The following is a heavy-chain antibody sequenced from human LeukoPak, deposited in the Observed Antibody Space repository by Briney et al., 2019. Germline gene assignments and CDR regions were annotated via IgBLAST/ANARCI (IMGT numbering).Heavy chain of an antibody. V-gene: IGHV3-53*01. CDR3: ARIDRNSSGYRY. D-gene: IGHD6-13*01. Sequence: GGSLRLSCAASGFIVSSNYMSWVRQAPGKGLEWVSVIYSAGSTYYADSVKGRFTMSRDDSKNTVYLQMNSLRVEDTAVYYCARIDRNSSGYRYWGQGTLVTVSS. CDR2: IYSAGST. CDR1: GFIVSSNY. J-gene: IGHJ4*02.